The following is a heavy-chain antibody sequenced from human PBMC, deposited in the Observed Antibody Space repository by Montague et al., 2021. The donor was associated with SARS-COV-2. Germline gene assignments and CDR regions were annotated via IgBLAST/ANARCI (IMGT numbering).Heavy chain of an antibody. V-gene: IGHV3-23*01. Sequence: SLRLSCEAYGITFSNYAMSWVRQAPGKGLEWVSAISGSGGSTYYADSVKGRFTISRDNSKNTLYLQMNSLRAGDTAVYYCAKDKGVAYYFDHWGQGTLVTVSS. CDR2: ISGSGGST. J-gene: IGHJ4*02. D-gene: IGHD2-15*01. CDR1: GITFSNYA. CDR3: AKDKGVAYYFDH.